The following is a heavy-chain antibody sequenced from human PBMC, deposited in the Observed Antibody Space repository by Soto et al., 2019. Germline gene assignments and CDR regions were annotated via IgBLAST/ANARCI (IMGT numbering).Heavy chain of an antibody. CDR2: ISSSSSYI. D-gene: IGHD6-6*01. CDR3: ARDWTSGSGAARIP. Sequence: EVQLVESGGGLVKPGGSLRLSCAASGFTFSSYSMNWVRQAPGKGLEWVSSISSSSSYIYYADSVKGRFTISRDNAKNSLYLQMHSLRAEDTAVDYCARDWTSGSGAARIPWGQGTLVTVSS. V-gene: IGHV3-21*01. J-gene: IGHJ4*02. CDR1: GFTFSSYS.